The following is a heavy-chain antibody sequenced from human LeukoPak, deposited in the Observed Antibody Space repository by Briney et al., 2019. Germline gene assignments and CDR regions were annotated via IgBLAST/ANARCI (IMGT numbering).Heavy chain of an antibody. J-gene: IGHJ6*03. CDR2: INAGNGNT. V-gene: IGHV1-3*03. CDR3: ARVIRGASYYYYYYYMDV. Sequence: ASVKVSCKTSGYTFTTYAMHWVRQAPGQRLEWMGWINAGNGNTKYSQEFQGRVTITRDTSASTAYMELSSLKSEDMAVYYCARVIRGASYYYYYYYMDVWGKGTTVTVSS. CDR1: GYTFTTYA. D-gene: IGHD2-21*01.